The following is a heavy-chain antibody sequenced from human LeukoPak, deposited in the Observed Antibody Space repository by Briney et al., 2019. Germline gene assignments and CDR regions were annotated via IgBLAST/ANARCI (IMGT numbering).Heavy chain of an antibody. CDR1: GFTISSYA. J-gene: IGHJ4*02. V-gene: IGHV3-30-3*01. Sequence: PGRSLRLSCAASGFTISSYAMHWVRQAPGKGLEWVAVISYDGSNKYYADSVKGRFTISRDNSKNTLYLQMNSLRAEDTAVYYCAKERQLEPFDCWGQGTLVTVSS. CDR2: ISYDGSNK. CDR3: AKERQLEPFDC. D-gene: IGHD1-1*01.